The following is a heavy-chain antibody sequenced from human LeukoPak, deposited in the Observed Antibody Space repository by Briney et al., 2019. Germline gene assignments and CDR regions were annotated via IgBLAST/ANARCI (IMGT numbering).Heavy chain of an antibody. V-gene: IGHV4-61*02. CDR2: VHSSGDI. Sequence: SETLSLTCSVSGVSITSGSYYWGWIRQSAGKGLEWIGRVHSSGDIYHNAAFRSRAAVSGDAAKNQFSLQLNSVTAADTAVYYCARGASPKDAVFFDYWGQGALITVSS. D-gene: IGHD3-16*01. CDR1: GVSITSGSYY. CDR3: ARGASPKDAVFFDY. J-gene: IGHJ4*02.